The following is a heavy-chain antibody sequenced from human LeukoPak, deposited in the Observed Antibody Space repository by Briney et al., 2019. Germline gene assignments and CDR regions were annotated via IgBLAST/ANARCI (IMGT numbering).Heavy chain of an antibody. V-gene: IGHV3-11*06. CDR2: ISSSSSYI. CDR1: GFTFSDYY. CDR3: ARGLPIAVAGSRQAPDY. J-gene: IGHJ4*02. D-gene: IGHD6-19*01. Sequence: TGGSLRLSCAASGFTFSDYYMSWIRQAPGKGLEWVSYISSSSSYIYYADSVKGRFTISRDNAKNSLYLQMNSLRAEDTAVYYCARGLPIAVAGSRQAPDYWGQGTLVTVSS.